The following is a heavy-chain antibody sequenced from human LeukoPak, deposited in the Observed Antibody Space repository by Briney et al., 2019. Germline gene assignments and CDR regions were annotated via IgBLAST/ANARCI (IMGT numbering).Heavy chain of an antibody. CDR1: GYSFTSYW. CDR3: ARHAIYAGAFDP. D-gene: IGHD5/OR15-5a*01. Sequence: PGDPLKISCKGSGYSFTSYWIGWVRQMPGKGLDWMGIIYAGDSDTRYSPSFQGQVTISDDESISTAYLQWSSLKASDTAMYYCARHAIYAGAFDPWGQGTLVTVSS. J-gene: IGHJ5*02. CDR2: IYAGDSDT. V-gene: IGHV5-51*01.